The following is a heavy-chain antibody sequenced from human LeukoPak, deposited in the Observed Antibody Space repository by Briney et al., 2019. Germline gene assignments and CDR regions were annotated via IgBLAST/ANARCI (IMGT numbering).Heavy chain of an antibody. CDR1: GLTFSSYS. D-gene: IGHD2-15*01. CDR2: ISSSSTTI. J-gene: IGHJ6*03. Sequence: GGSLRLSCAASGLTFSSYSMNWVRQAPGKGLERVSYISSSSTTIYYADSVKGRFTISRDNAKNSLYLKMNSLRAEDTALYYCARDRCSGGRCYSLSVGHMDVWGKGTTVTVSS. CDR3: ARDRCSGGRCYSLSVGHMDV. V-gene: IGHV3-48*01.